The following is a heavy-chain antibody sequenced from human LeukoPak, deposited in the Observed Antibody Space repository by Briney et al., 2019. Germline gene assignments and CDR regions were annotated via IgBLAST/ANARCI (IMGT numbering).Heavy chain of an antibody. D-gene: IGHD3-16*02. CDR2: ISSSSSTI. Sequence: PGGPLRLSCAASGFTFSSYSMNWVRQAPGKGLEWVSYISSSSSTIYYADSVKGRFTISRDNAKNSLYLQMNSLRAEDTAVYYCASSDDYVWGSYRYWGQGTLVTVSS. CDR3: ASSDDYVWGSYRY. V-gene: IGHV3-48*04. J-gene: IGHJ4*02. CDR1: GFTFSSYS.